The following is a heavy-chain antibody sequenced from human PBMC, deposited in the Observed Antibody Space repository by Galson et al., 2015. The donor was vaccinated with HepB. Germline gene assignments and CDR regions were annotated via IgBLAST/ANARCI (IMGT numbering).Heavy chain of an antibody. V-gene: IGHV1-69*04. J-gene: IGHJ3*02. CDR2: IIPILGIA. D-gene: IGHD5-18*01. CDR1: GGTFSSYA. Sequence: QSGAEVKKPGASVKVSCKASGGTFSSYAISWVRQAPGQGLEWMGRIIPILGIANYAQKFQGRVTITADKSTSTAYMELSSLRSEDTAVYYCARPLSRADGYSYGYDAFDIWGQGTMVTVSS. CDR3: ARPLSRADGYSYGYDAFDI.